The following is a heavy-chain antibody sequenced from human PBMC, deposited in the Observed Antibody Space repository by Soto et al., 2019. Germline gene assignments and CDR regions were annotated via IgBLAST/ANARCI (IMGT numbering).Heavy chain of an antibody. CDR1: GFTVSSYD. D-gene: IGHD6-19*01. J-gene: IGHJ3*02. V-gene: IGHV3-23*01. Sequence: EVQPWESGGGLVQPGGSLRLSCAASGFTVSSYDMSWVRQAPGKGLEWVSAISGSGGTTYYADSVKGRFTFSRDNSKNTLYLQMNSLRAEDTAVYYYAKTANGWFSAFDIWGQGTMVTVSS. CDR3: AKTANGWFSAFDI. CDR2: ISGSGGTT.